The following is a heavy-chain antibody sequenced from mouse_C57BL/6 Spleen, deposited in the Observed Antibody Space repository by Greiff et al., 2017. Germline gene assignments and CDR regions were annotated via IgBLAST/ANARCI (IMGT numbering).Heavy chain of an antibody. CDR1: GFTFSSYA. J-gene: IGHJ2*01. D-gene: IGHD2-3*01. V-gene: IGHV5-4*01. CDR2: ISDGGSYT. CDR3: ARETIYDGYSDY. Sequence: DVMLVESGGGLVKPGGSLKLSCAASGFTFSSYAMSWVRQTPEKRLEWVATISDGGSYTYYPDNVKGRFTISRDNAKNNLYLQMSHLKSEDTAMYYCARETIYDGYSDYWGQGTTLTVSS.